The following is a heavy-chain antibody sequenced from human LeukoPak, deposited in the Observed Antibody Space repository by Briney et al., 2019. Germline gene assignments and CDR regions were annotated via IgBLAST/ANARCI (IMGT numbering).Heavy chain of an antibody. J-gene: IGHJ5*02. CDR2: IIPIFGTA. V-gene: IGHV1-69*13. CDR3: ARDPGGYSYGLRFDP. CDR1: GGTFSSYA. Sequence: ASVTVSCKASGGTFSSYAISWVRQAPGQGLEWMGGIIPIFGTANYAQKFQGRVTITADESTSTAYMELSSLRSEDTAVYYCARDPGGYSYGLRFDPWGQGTLVTVSS. D-gene: IGHD5-18*01.